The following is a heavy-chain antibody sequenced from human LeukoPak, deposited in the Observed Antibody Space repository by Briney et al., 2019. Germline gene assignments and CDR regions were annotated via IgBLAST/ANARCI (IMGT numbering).Heavy chain of an antibody. CDR3: TTDRVVAAMVRGVPDY. CDR2: IKSKTDGGTT. J-gene: IGHJ4*02. CDR1: GFTFSNAW. V-gene: IGHV3-15*01. Sequence: GGSLRLSCAASGFTFSNAWMSWVRQAPGKGLEWVGRIKSKTDGGTTDYAAPAKGRFTISRDDSKNTLYLQMNSLKTEDTAVYYCTTDRVVAAMVRGVPDYWGQGTLVTVSS. D-gene: IGHD3-10*01.